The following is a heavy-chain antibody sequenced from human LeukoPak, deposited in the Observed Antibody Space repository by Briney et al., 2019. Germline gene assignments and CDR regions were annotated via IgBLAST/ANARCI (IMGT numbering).Heavy chain of an antibody. J-gene: IGHJ5*02. V-gene: IGHV1-69*05. CDR2: IIPIFGTA. D-gene: IGHD6-19*01. CDR1: GGTFSSYA. Sequence: ASVKVSCKASGGTFSSYAISWVRQAPGQGLEWMGGIIPIFGTANYAQKFQGRVTITRDTSASTAYMELSSLRSEDTAVYYCARVYSSGWFDNWFDPWGQGTLVTVSS. CDR3: ARVYSSGWFDNWFDP.